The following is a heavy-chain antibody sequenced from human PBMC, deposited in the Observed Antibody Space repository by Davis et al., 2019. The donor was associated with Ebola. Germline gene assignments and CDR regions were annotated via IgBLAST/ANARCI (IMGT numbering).Heavy chain of an antibody. CDR3: VRERVSGFWSGYPDF. J-gene: IGHJ4*02. Sequence: GESLKISCVASGFAFSSHGMHWVRQAPGKGLEWVAVIWYDGSNKNYVDSVKGRFTISRDNSKNTLYLQMNSLRVEDTAVYYCVRERVSGFWSGYPDFWGQGNLVVVSS. V-gene: IGHV3-33*01. CDR2: IWYDGSNK. CDR1: GFAFSSHG. D-gene: IGHD3-3*01.